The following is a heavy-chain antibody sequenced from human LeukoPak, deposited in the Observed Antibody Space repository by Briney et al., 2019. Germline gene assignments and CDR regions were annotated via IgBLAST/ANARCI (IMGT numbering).Heavy chain of an antibody. Sequence: SVKVSCKASGGTFSSYAISWVRQAPGQGLEWMGRIIPILGIANYAQKFQGRVTITADKSTSTAYMELRSLRSDDTALYYCARDPTNTSGRYAYHDYWGQGTLVTVSS. D-gene: IGHD6-19*01. CDR2: IIPILGIA. CDR1: GGTFSSYA. J-gene: IGHJ4*02. V-gene: IGHV1-69*04. CDR3: ARDPTNTSGRYAYHDY.